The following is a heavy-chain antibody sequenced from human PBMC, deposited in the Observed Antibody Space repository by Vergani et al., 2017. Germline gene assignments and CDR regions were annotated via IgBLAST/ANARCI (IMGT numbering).Heavy chain of an antibody. CDR1: GFTFSSYS. V-gene: IGHV3-48*02. CDR2: ISRSSSTI. J-gene: IGHJ4*02. CDR3: ARDRRRDCSSTSCYRFDY. Sequence: EVQLLESGGGLVQPGGSLRLSCAASGFTFSSYSMNWVRQAPGKGLEWVSYISRSSSTIYYADSVKGRFTISRDNAKNSLYLKMNSLRDEDTAVYYCARDRRRDCSSTSCYRFDYWGQGTLGTVSS. D-gene: IGHD2-2*02.